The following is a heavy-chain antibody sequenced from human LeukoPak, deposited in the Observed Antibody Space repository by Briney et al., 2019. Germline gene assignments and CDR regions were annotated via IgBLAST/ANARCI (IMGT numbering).Heavy chain of an antibody. V-gene: IGHV4-59*01. Sequence: NPSETLSLTCTVSGGSISSYYWSWIRQPPGKGLEWIGYIYYTGSTYYSPSLKSRITISLDTSKNQFSLMLNSVTAADTAVYYCARGNWGAEFDHWGQGTLVTVSS. CDR2: IYYTGST. J-gene: IGHJ4*02. CDR3: ARGNWGAEFDH. D-gene: IGHD7-27*01. CDR1: GGSISSYY.